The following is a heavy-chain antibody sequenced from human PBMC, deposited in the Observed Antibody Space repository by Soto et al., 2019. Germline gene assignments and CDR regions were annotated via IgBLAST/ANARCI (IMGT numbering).Heavy chain of an antibody. Sequence: SETLSLTCTVSGGSISSGAYYWNWIRQHPGKGLEWIGYIYDSGSTYDSPSLRSRLTMAVDTSKNQFSLKLSSVTAADTAVYYCARSTGEGHLASRYWGQGTLVTVSS. V-gene: IGHV4-31*03. D-gene: IGHD7-27*01. J-gene: IGHJ4*02. CDR1: GGSISSGAYY. CDR3: ARSTGEGHLASRY. CDR2: IYDSGST.